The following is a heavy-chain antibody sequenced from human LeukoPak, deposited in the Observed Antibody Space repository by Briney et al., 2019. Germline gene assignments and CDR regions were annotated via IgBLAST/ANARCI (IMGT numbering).Heavy chain of an antibody. CDR3: ARDLRGKQWRRSYYYYGMDV. D-gene: IGHD6-19*01. CDR2: IWYDGSNK. J-gene: IGHJ6*02. CDR1: GFTFSSYW. Sequence: QPGGSLRLSCAASGFTFSSYWMHWVRQAPGKGLEGVAVIWYDGSNKYYVDSVKGRFTISRDNSKNTLYLQMNSLRAEDTAVYYCARDLRGKQWRRSYYYYGMDVWGQGTTVTVSS. V-gene: IGHV3-33*08.